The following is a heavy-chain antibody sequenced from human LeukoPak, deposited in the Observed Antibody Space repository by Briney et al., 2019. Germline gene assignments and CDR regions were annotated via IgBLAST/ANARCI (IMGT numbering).Heavy chain of an antibody. Sequence: ASVKVSCKASGYTFTSYGISWVRQAPGQGLEWMGWISTYNGHTNYARKVQGRVTMTTDTSTSTAYMELRSLRSDDTAVYYCARGTRYYDSSGFWFDPWGQGTLVTVSS. CDR2: ISTYNGHT. CDR1: GYTFTSYG. D-gene: IGHD3-22*01. CDR3: ARGTRYYDSSGFWFDP. J-gene: IGHJ5*02. V-gene: IGHV1-18*01.